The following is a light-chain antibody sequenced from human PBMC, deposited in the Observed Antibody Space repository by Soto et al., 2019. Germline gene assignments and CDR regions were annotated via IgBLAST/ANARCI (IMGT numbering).Light chain of an antibody. CDR3: QQYITSPRGFT. V-gene: IGKV3-20*01. CDR1: LSVSSSS. Sequence: EIVLTQSPGTLSLSPGEGATLSCRASLSVSSSSLSWYQQKPGQAPRLLIYGASSRATGIPDRFSGSGSGTDFTLTISRLEPEDFAVYYCQQYITSPRGFTFGPGTKVEIK. CDR2: GAS. J-gene: IGKJ3*01.